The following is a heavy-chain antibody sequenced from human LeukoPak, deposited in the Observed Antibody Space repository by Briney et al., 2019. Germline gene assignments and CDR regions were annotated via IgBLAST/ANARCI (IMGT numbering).Heavy chain of an antibody. D-gene: IGHD3-3*01. Sequence: SETLSLTCTVSGGSISSGDYYWSWIRQPPGKGLEWIGYIYYSGSTYYNPSLKSRVTISVDTSKNQFSLKLSSVTAADTAVYYCARSIRFLEWHNFDYWGQGTLVTVSS. CDR2: IYYSGST. CDR3: ARSIRFLEWHNFDY. J-gene: IGHJ4*02. V-gene: IGHV4-30-4*01. CDR1: GGSISSGDYY.